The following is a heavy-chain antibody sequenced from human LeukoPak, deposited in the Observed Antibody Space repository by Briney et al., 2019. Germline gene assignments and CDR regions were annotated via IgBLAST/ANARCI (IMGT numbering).Heavy chain of an antibody. J-gene: IGHJ4*02. D-gene: IGHD3-10*01. Sequence: SETLSLTCTVSGASISSYYWSWIRQPAGKGLEWIGRIYTSGSTNYNPSLKSRVTISVDTSKNQFSLKLSSVTAADTAVYYCARETQYYYGSGSYYVDYWGQGTLVTVSS. CDR2: IYTSGST. V-gene: IGHV4-4*07. CDR1: GASISSYY. CDR3: ARETQYYYGSGSYYVDY.